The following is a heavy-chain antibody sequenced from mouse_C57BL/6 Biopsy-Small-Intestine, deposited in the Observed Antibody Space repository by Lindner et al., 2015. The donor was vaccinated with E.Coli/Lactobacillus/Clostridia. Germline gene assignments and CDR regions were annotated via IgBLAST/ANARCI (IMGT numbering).Heavy chain of an antibody. Sequence: VQLQESGPELVKPGASVRISCKASGYAFNGSWMNWVKRGPGKGLEWIGRIYPGDGDTSYNGKFKGKATLTADKSSSTAYMQLSSLTSEDSAVYFCARGTRLDYWGRGTTLTVS. D-gene: IGHD2-14*01. CDR2: IYPGDGDT. CDR1: GYAFNGSW. J-gene: IGHJ2*01. CDR3: ARGTRLDY. V-gene: IGHV1-82*01.